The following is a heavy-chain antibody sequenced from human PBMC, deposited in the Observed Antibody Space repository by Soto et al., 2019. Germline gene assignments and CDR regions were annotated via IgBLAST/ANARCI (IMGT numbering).Heavy chain of an antibody. CDR1: GGSISNYY. CDR2: FYYSGST. CDR3: ARVKRDFYSSGTYPVDI. J-gene: IGHJ3*02. D-gene: IGHD3-10*01. Sequence: SETLSLTCTVSGGSISNYYWSWIRQPPGKGLEWIGYFYYSGSTYYNPSLKSRVTISGDTSKNQFSLMLNSVTAADTAMYYCARVKRDFYSSGTYPVDIWGQGTMVTVSS. V-gene: IGHV4-59*01.